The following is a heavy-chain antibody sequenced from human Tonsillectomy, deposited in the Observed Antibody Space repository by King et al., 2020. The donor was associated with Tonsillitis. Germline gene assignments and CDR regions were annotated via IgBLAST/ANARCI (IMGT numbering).Heavy chain of an antibody. V-gene: IGHV3-30*18. CDR3: AKDRGLSD. CDR1: GFTFNSYG. CDR2: ISYDGSNK. D-gene: IGHD6-19*01. Sequence: VQLVESGGGMVQPGRSLRLSCAASGFTFNSYGMHWVRQAPGKGLEWVAVISYDGSNKYYADSVKGRFTISRDNSKNTLYLQMNSLRAEDTAVYYCAKDRGLSDWGQGTLVTVSS. J-gene: IGHJ4*02.